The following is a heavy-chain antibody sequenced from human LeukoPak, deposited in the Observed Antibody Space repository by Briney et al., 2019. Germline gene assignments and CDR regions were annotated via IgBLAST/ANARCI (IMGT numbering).Heavy chain of an antibody. V-gene: IGHV4-59*08. D-gene: IGHD6-13*01. Sequence: SETLSLTCTVSGGSISSYYWSWIRQPPGKGLEWIGYIYYSGSTNYNPSLRSRVTISVDTSKNQFSLKLSSVTAADTAVYYCARTKYSSSWYWYFDLWGRGTLVTVSS. CDR2: IYYSGST. J-gene: IGHJ2*01. CDR3: ARTKYSSSWYWYFDL. CDR1: GGSISSYY.